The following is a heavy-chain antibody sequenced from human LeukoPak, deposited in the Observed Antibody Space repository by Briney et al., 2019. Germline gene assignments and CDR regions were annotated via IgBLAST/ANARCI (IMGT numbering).Heavy chain of an antibody. D-gene: IGHD6-19*01. CDR3: ARAPRGIAVAEDWFDP. V-gene: IGHV6-1*01. Sequence: SQTLSLTCAISGDSVSSNSAAWNWIRQSPSRGLEWLGRTYYRSKWYNDYAVSVKSRITINPDTSKNQFSLQLNTVTPEDTAVYYCARAPRGIAVAEDWFDPWGQGTLVTVSS. CDR2: TYYRSKWYN. CDR1: GDSVSSNSAA. J-gene: IGHJ5*02.